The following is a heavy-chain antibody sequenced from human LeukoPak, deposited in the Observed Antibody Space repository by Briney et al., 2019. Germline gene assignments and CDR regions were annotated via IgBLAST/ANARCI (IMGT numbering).Heavy chain of an antibody. V-gene: IGHV1-18*01. CDR2: ISAYNGNT. Sequence: ASVKVSCKASGYTFTSYGISWVRQAPGQGLEWMGWISAYNGNTNYAQKLQGRVTMTTDTSTSTAYMELRSLRSGDTAVYYCARDLRFIQPKVFDIWGQGTMVTVSS. CDR1: GYTFTSYG. J-gene: IGHJ3*02. CDR3: ARDLRFIQPKVFDI. D-gene: IGHD3-3*01.